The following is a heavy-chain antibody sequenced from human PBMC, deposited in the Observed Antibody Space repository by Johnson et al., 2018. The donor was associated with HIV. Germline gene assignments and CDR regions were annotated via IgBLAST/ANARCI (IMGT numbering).Heavy chain of an antibody. CDR1: GFTFSSYA. CDR3: ASTSSGWFYAFDI. D-gene: IGHD6-19*01. CDR2: ISYDGSNK. V-gene: IGHV3-30-3*01. Sequence: QMLLVESGGGVVQPGRSLRLSCAASGFTFSSYAMHWVRQAPGKGLEWVAVISYDGSNKYYADSVKCRFTISRDNSKNTLYLQMNSLRAEDTAVYCCASTSSGWFYAFDIWGQGTMVTVSS. J-gene: IGHJ3*02.